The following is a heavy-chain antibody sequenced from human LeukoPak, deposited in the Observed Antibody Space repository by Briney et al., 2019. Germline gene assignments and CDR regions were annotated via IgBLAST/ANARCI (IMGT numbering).Heavy chain of an antibody. V-gene: IGHV2-5*02. D-gene: IGHD2/OR15-2a*01. J-gene: IGHJ5*02. CDR1: GFSLRGVGVG. CDR3: AMFDGSTSVYRDA. Sequence: SGPTLVKPTQTLTLTCSFSGFSLRGVGVGVGWIRQPPGKALEWLALIYWDDELRYSPSLKNRLTITKDTSKNQVFLTMTNMDPVDTGTYSCAMFDGSTSVYRDAWGQGTLITVSS. CDR2: IYWDDEL.